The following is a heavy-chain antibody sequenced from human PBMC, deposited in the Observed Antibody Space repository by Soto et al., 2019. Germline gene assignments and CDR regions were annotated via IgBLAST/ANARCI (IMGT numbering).Heavy chain of an antibody. V-gene: IGHV3-23*01. J-gene: IGHJ4*02. CDR2: ISGSGGST. CDR3: AKDSAYSNPIDY. CDR1: GFTFSSYA. D-gene: IGHD4-4*01. Sequence: EVQLLESGGGLVQPGGSLRLSCAASGFTFSSYAMSWVRQAPGKGLEWVSAISGSGGSTYYADSVKGRFTISGDNSKNTLYLQMNSLRAEDTAVYSCAKDSAYSNPIDYWGQGTLVTFSS.